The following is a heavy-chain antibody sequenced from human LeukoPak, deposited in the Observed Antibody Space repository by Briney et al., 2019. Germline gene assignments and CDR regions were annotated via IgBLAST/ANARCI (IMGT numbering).Heavy chain of an antibody. D-gene: IGHD3-10*01. V-gene: IGHV3-74*01. Sequence: PGGSLRLXCAASGFTFSSYCMHWVRQAPGKGLVWVSRINSDGSSTNYADSVKGRFTISRDDAQNTLYLQMNSLRAEDTAVYYCARDTIESTRGSGSSNFDYWGQGTLVTVSS. J-gene: IGHJ4*02. CDR2: INSDGSST. CDR1: GFTFSSYC. CDR3: ARDTIESTRGSGSSNFDY.